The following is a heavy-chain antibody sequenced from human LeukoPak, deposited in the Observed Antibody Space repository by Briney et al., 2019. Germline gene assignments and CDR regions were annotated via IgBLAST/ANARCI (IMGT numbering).Heavy chain of an antibody. CDR2: IWYDGSNK. J-gene: IGHJ4*02. CDR1: GFTFSSYG. D-gene: IGHD3-10*01. CDR3: ARDTVRGGHCDY. Sequence: GGSLRLSCAASGFTFSSYGMHWVRQAPGKGLEWVAVIWYDGSNKYYADSVKGRSTISRDNSKNTLYLQMNSLRAEDTAVYYCARDTVRGGHCDYWGQGTLVTVSS. V-gene: IGHV3-33*01.